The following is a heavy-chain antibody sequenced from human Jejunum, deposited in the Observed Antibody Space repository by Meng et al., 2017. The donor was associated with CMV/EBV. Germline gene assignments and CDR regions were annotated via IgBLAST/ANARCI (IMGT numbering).Heavy chain of an antibody. CDR2: VYYSGSA. CDR3: ARGLGHASNNSHDY. J-gene: IGHJ4*02. V-gene: IGHV4-59*11. D-gene: IGHD1-1*01. CDR1: GDSIRSHY. Sequence: VSGDSIRSHYWSWIRQPPGKGLEWMGYVYYSGSATYGPSLKSRVTISVDMSKNQVSLNLRAVTAADTAMYFCARGLGHASNNSHDYWGQGTLVTVSS.